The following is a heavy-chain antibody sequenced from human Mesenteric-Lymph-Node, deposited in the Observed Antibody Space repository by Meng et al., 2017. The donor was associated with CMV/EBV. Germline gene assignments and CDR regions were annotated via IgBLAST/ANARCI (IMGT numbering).Heavy chain of an antibody. CDR1: GASVSNYY. D-gene: IGHD3-3*01. CDR3: ARGYQYYDLDP. V-gene: IGHV4-59*02. J-gene: IGHJ5*02. CDR2: IYYSGGP. Sequence: SETLSLTCTVSGASVSNYYWSWIRQSPGKGLEWIGHIYYSGGPDYNPSLKSRATISIDTSKNQFSLRLNSVTAADTAVYYCARGYQYYDLDPGGQGPLVTVSS.